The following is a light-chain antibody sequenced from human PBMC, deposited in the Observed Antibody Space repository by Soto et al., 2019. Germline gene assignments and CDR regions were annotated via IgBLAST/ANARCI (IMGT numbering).Light chain of an antibody. V-gene: IGKV1-39*01. CDR2: AAS. CDR3: QQSYSGPLT. J-gene: IGKJ4*01. Sequence: DIQMTQSPSSLSASVGDRVTITCRASQSIGRFLNWHQQKPGKAPNVLIYAASSLQSGVPSRFSGIGSGTDFTLSISSLQPEDFATYYCQQSYSGPLTFGGGTKVDIK. CDR1: QSIGRF.